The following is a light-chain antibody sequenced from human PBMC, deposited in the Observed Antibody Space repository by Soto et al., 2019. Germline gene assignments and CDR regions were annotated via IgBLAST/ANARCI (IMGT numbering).Light chain of an antibody. J-gene: IGLJ3*02. CDR2: EVN. CDR1: SSDVGAYNY. V-gene: IGLV2-8*01. CDR3: SEYAGSRV. Sequence: QSAPTQPPSASGSPGQSVTISCTGTSSDVGAYNYVSWYQQHPGQAPKLIIFEVNKRPSGVTDRFSGSKSGNTASLTVSGIKAADVADYYCSEYAGSRVFGGGTKVTVL.